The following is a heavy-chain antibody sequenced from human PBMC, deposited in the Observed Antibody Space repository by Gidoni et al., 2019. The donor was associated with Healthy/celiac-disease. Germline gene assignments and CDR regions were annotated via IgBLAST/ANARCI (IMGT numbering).Heavy chain of an antibody. Sequence: EVQLVESGGGLIQPGGSLRLSCAASGFTVRSNYMSWVRQAPGKGLEWVSVIYSGGSTDYADYVKGRFTISRDNSKNTLYLQMNSLRAEDTAVYYCARGRSGGYYYYYGMDVWGQGTTVTVSS. CDR1: GFTVRSNY. V-gene: IGHV3-53*01. J-gene: IGHJ6*02. CDR3: ARGRSGGYYYYYGMDV. CDR2: IYSGGST. D-gene: IGHD3-10*01.